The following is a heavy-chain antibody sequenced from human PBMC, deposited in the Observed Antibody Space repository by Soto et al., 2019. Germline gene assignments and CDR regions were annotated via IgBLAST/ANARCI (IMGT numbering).Heavy chain of an antibody. Sequence: SETLSLTCTVSGGSISSGDYYWSWIRQPPGKGLEWIGYIYYSGSTYYNPSLKSRVTISVDTSKNQFYLKLSSLTAADTAVYYCARDTAERWNWFDPWGQGTLVTVSS. D-gene: IGHD4-17*01. CDR2: IYYSGST. J-gene: IGHJ5*02. V-gene: IGHV4-30-4*01. CDR1: GGSISSGDYY. CDR3: ARDTAERWNWFDP.